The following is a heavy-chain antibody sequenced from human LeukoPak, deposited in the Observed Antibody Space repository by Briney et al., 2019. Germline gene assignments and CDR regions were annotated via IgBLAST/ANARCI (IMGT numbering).Heavy chain of an antibody. CDR3: VREPQAEYYFDY. CDR2: INSDGSST. D-gene: IGHD1-14*01. V-gene: IGHV3-74*01. Sequence: GGSLRLSCAASGFTFSSYWMHWVRQVPGKGLVWVSRINSDGSSTTYADSVKGRFTISRDNAKNTLCLQMNSLRVEDTAVYYCVREPQAEYYFDYWGQGTLVTVSS. J-gene: IGHJ4*02. CDR1: GFTFSSYW.